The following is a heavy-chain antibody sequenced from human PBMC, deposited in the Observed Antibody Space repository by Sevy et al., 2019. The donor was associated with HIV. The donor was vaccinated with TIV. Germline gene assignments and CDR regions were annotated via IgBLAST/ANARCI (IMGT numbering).Heavy chain of an antibody. D-gene: IGHD3-3*01. CDR1: GGSISSSSYY. CDR2: IYYSGST. CDR3: ARGNPPYYDFWSGYFAPGNYYYGMDV. J-gene: IGHJ6*02. V-gene: IGHV4-39*01. Sequence: SETLSLTCTVSGGSISSSSYYWDWIRQPPGKGLEWIGSIYYSGSTYYHPSLKSRVTISVDTSKNQFSLKLSSVTAADTAVYYCARGNPPYYDFWSGYFAPGNYYYGMDVWGQGTTVTVSS.